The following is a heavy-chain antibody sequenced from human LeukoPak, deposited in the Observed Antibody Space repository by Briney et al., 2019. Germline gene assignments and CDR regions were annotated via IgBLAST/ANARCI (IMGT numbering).Heavy chain of an antibody. D-gene: IGHD3-22*01. CDR1: GFTFSSYG. Sequence: PGGALRLSCAASGFTFSSYGMHWVRQAPGKGLEWVAVISYDGSNKYYADSVKGRFTISRDNSKNTLYLQMNSLRAEDTAVYYCAKDGTYDSSGYPRRYYYYGMDVWGQGTTVTVSS. CDR2: ISYDGSNK. V-gene: IGHV3-30*18. J-gene: IGHJ6*02. CDR3: AKDGTYDSSGYPRRYYYYGMDV.